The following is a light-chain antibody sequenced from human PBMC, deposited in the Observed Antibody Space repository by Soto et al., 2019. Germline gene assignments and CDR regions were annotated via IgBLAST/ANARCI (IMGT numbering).Light chain of an antibody. Sequence: DSPMTQSPSTLSASVGDRVAITCRASQSISSSLAWYQQKPGKAPKLLIYDASILASGVPSRFSGSGSGTEFTLTISSLQPDDSATYYCQHYTTSSPTWTFGQGTKVDIK. CDR2: DAS. CDR1: QSISSS. J-gene: IGKJ1*01. CDR3: QHYTTSSPTWT. V-gene: IGKV1-5*01.